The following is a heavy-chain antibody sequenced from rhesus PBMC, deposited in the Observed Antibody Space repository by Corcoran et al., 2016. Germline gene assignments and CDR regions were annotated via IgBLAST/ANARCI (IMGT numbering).Heavy chain of an antibody. Sequence: EVQLLESGGGLVQPGGYLRLSCAGSGFTFSHFYMYWVRQAPGKGLEGVATSKTVGESTWYADSVKGRFTISKENAKNTMYLQMDSLRPEDTAVYYCAKEVAVRGYFDYWGQGVLVTVSS. J-gene: IGHJ4*01. V-gene: IGHV3-8*01. D-gene: IGHD4-29*01. CDR3: AKEVAVRGYFDY. CDR2: SKTVGEST. CDR1: GFTFSHFY.